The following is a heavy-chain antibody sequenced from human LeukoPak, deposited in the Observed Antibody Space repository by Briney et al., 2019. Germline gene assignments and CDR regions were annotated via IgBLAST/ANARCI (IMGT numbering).Heavy chain of an antibody. J-gene: IGHJ3*01. CDR1: GFTFNDHA. D-gene: IGHD3-10*01. Sequence: GGSLRLSCAASGFTFNDHAMHWVRQAPGKGLEWVSGISWNSENTGYADSVKGRFIISRDNAKNSLYLQMNSLRAEDTALYYCAKGYYYGSGTYSRAFDVWGQGTMVTVSS. V-gene: IGHV3-9*01. CDR3: AKGYYYGSGTYSRAFDV. CDR2: ISWNSENT.